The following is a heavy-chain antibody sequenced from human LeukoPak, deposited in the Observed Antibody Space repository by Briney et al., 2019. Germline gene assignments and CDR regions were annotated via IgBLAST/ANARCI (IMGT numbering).Heavy chain of an antibody. Sequence: SETLPLTCTVSGGSISSYYWSWIRQPAGKGLEWIGRIYTSGSTNYNPSLKSRVTMSVDTAKNQFSLKLSSVTAADTAVYYCARDPPPHDSSGYWPWGQGTLVTVSS. D-gene: IGHD3-22*01. CDR1: GGSISSYY. CDR3: ARDPPPHDSSGYWP. CDR2: IYTSGST. V-gene: IGHV4-4*07. J-gene: IGHJ5*02.